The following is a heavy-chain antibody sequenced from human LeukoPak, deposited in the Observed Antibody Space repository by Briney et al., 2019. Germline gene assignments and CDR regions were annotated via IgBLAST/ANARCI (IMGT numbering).Heavy chain of an antibody. CDR3: ARDYAYYYGSGSPRGALDY. CDR2: IYSGGST. CDR1: GFTVSSNY. Sequence: GGSLRLSCAASGFTVSSNYMSWVRQAPGKGLEWVSVIYSGGSTYYADSVKGRFTMSRDNSKNTLYLQMNSLRAEDTAVYYCARDYAYYYGSGSPRGALDYWGQGTLVTVSS. V-gene: IGHV3-53*01. D-gene: IGHD3-10*01. J-gene: IGHJ4*02.